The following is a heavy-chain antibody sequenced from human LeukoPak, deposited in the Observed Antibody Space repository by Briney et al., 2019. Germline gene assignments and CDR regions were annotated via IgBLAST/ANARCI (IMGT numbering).Heavy chain of an antibody. CDR2: IYYSGST. CDR3: ARDQPPSAVTTESAFDI. D-gene: IGHD4-17*01. V-gene: IGHV4-30-4*01. Sequence: PSETLSLTCTVSGGSISSGDYYWSWIRQPPGKGLEWIGYIYYSGSTYYNPSLKSRVTISVDTSKNQFSLKLSSVTAADTAVYYCARDQPPSAVTTESAFDIWGQGTMVTVSS. J-gene: IGHJ3*02. CDR1: GGSISSGDYY.